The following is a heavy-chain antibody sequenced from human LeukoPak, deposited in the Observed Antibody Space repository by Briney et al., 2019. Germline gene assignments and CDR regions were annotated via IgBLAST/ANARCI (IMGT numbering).Heavy chain of an antibody. D-gene: IGHD3-16*01. CDR3: ARSQIMITFGGVIEH. J-gene: IGHJ5*02. V-gene: IGHV4-30-4*08. CDR2: IYYSGST. CDR1: GGSISSGDYY. Sequence: SQTLSLTCTVSGGSISSGDYYWSWIRQPPGKGLEWIGYIYYSGSTYYNPSLKSRVTISVDTSKNQFSLKLSSVTAADTAVYYCARSQIMITFGGVIEHWGQGTLVTVSS.